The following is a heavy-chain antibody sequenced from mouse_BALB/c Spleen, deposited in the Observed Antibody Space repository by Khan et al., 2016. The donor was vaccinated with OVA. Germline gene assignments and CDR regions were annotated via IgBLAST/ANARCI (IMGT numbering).Heavy chain of an antibody. CDR2: INTYTGEP. CDR3: ARMKPYGYFHL. Sequence: QIQLVQSGPELKKPGETVKISCKASGYTFTNYGMNWVKQAPGKGLKWMGWINTYTGEPTYADDFKGRFAFSLETSASTAYLQINNLKNEDTAKYFCARMKPYGYFHLWGAGTTVTVSS. CDR1: GYTFTNYG. J-gene: IGHJ1*01. V-gene: IGHV9-3-1*01.